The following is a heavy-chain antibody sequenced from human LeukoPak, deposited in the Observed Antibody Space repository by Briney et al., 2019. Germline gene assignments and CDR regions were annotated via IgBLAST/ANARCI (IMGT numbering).Heavy chain of an antibody. CDR1: GYTFTSYG. CDR2: ISAYNGNT. J-gene: IGHJ4*02. D-gene: IGHD6-13*01. Sequence: ASVKVSCKASGYTFTSYGISWVRQAPGQGLEWMGWISAYNGNTNYAQKLQGRVTMTTDTSTSTAYLELRSLRSDDTAVYYCARPNIAAAGSAFVYWGQGTLVTVSS. CDR3: ARPNIAAAGSAFVY. V-gene: IGHV1-18*01.